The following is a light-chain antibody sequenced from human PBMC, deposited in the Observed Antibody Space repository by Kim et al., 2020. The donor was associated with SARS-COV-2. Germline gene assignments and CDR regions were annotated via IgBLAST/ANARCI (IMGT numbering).Light chain of an antibody. Sequence: SPGDRATLSCRASQSVSSSYLAWYQQKPGQAPRLLIYGASSRATGIPDRFSGSGSGTDFTLTISRLEPEDFAVYYCQRYGSSPWTFGQGTKVDIK. CDR2: GAS. J-gene: IGKJ1*01. CDR3: QRYGSSPWT. CDR1: QSVSSSY. V-gene: IGKV3-20*01.